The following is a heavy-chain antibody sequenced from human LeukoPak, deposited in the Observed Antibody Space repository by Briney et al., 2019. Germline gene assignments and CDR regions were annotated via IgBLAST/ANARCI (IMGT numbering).Heavy chain of an antibody. Sequence: SETLSLTCTVSGGSVSSGSYYWSWIRQPPGKGLEWIGYIYYSGSTNYNPSLKSRVTISVDTSKNQFSLKLSSVTAADTAVYYCARGEPWSSGWYGAADYWGQGTLVTVSS. CDR3: ARGEPWSSGWYGAADY. J-gene: IGHJ4*02. D-gene: IGHD6-19*01. V-gene: IGHV4-61*01. CDR1: GGSVSSGSYY. CDR2: IYYSGST.